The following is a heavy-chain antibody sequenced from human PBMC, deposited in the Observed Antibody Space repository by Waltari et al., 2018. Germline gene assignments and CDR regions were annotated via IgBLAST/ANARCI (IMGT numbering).Heavy chain of an antibody. Sequence: QLQLQESGPGLVKPSGTLTLNCAVSGDSLSFTHWWSWVRQSPQKGLEWRGQVPGSGKTNYNPSFASRVTIAVDTYNNHFSLKVTSATAADTAVYFCARDRGRGLYLDTWGPGTLVTVSP. V-gene: IGHV4-4*02. CDR3: ARDRGRGLYLDT. CDR2: VPGSGKT. J-gene: IGHJ5*02. D-gene: IGHD2-15*01. CDR1: GDSLSFTHW.